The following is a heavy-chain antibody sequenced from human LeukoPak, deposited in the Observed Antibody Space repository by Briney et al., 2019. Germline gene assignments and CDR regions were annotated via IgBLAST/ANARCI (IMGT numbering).Heavy chain of an antibody. Sequence: ASVKVSCKASGYTFTSYDINWVRQATGQGLEWMGWMNPNSGNTGYAQKFQGRVTITRNTSISTAYMELSSLRSEDTAVYYCARGPSGYYYYYMDVWGKGTTVTVSS. J-gene: IGHJ6*03. V-gene: IGHV1-8*03. CDR2: MNPNSGNT. CDR3: ARGPSGYYYYYMDV. CDR1: GYTFTSYD. D-gene: IGHD3-3*01.